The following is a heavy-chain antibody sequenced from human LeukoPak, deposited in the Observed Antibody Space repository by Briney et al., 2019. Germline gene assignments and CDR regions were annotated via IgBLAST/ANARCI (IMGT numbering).Heavy chain of an antibody. D-gene: IGHD6-19*01. Sequence: GESLKISCKGSGYSFINYWIGWVRQMPGKGLEWMAIIYPGDSDTKYSPSFQGQVTISADKSITTAFLQWSSLKASDTAMYYCAILSSGWYYFDYWGQGTLVTVS. CDR3: AILSSGWYYFDY. V-gene: IGHV5-51*01. J-gene: IGHJ4*02. CDR2: IYPGDSDT. CDR1: GYSFINYW.